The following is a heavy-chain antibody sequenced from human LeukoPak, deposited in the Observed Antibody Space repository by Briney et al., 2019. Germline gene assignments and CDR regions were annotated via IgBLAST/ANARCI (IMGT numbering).Heavy chain of an antibody. J-gene: IGHJ4*02. D-gene: IGHD4-17*01. CDR1: GFTFSNAW. CDR3: TTVTTVTTRGLDY. Sequence: GGSLRLSCAASGFTFSNAWMSWLRQAQGKGLEWVGRIKSKTDGGTTDYAAPVKGRFTISRDDSKNTLYLQMNSLKTEDTAVYYCTTVTTVTTRGLDYWGQGTLVTVSS. CDR2: IKSKTDGGTT. V-gene: IGHV3-15*01.